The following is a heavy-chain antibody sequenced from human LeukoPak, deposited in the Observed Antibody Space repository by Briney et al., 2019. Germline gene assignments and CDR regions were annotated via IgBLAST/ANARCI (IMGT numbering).Heavy chain of an antibody. CDR2: IKQDRSEK. V-gene: IGHV3-7*03. D-gene: IGHD5-18*01. J-gene: IGHJ4*02. Sequence: GVSLRLSCAASGFTFSSYWMSWVRQAPGKGLEWVANIKQDRSEKYYVDSVKGRFTISRDNAKNSLYLQMNSLRAEDTAVYYCARSGYSYGLIPYYFDYWGQGTLVTVSS. CDR3: ARSGYSYGLIPYYFDY. CDR1: GFTFSSYW.